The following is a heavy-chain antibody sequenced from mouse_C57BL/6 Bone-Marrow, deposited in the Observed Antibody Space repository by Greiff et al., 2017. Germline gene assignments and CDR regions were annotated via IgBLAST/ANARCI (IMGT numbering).Heavy chain of an antibody. D-gene: IGHD3-1*01. J-gene: IGHJ3*01. V-gene: IGHV1-66*01. CDR1: GYSFTSYY. CDR2: LYPGSGNT. Sequence: VQGVESGPELVKPGASVKISCKASGYSFTSYYIHWVKQRPGQGLEWIGWLYPGSGNTKYNEKFKGKATLTADTSSSTAYMQLSSLTSEDSAVYYCAREGATPVPFAYWGQGTLVTVSA. CDR3: AREGATPVPFAY.